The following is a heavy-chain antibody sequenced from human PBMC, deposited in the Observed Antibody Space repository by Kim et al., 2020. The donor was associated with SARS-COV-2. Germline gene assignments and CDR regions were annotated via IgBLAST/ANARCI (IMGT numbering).Heavy chain of an antibody. V-gene: IGHV3-48*03. CDR3: ARDGGGPDRHRHRSYYGLDV. CDR2: ISDSGTTT. CDR1: GYIFEDFG. D-gene: IGHD2-21*01. Sequence: GGSLRLSCEVSGYIFEDFGINWVRQAPGKGLEWLSHISDSGTTTSYADSVKGRFTISRDNAKKSLHLQMNSLRAEDTATYYCARDGGGPDRHRHRSYYGLDVWGPGTTVTVSS. J-gene: IGHJ6*02.